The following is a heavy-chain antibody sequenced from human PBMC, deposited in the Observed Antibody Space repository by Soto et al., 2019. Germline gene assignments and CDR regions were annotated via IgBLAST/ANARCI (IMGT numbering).Heavy chain of an antibody. Sequence: GSLRLSCAASGFTFGSYGMHCVRQASGKGLEWVADISYDGSNKYYADAVKGRFTISRDNPKNTLYLHMNSLRPEDTAVYYCAKDWDSGSYPGDSSGHCALGTVSS. CDR3: AKDWDSGSYPGDS. J-gene: IGHJ5*01. D-gene: IGHD1-26*01. V-gene: IGHV3-30*18. CDR2: ISYDGSNK. CDR1: GFTFGSYG.